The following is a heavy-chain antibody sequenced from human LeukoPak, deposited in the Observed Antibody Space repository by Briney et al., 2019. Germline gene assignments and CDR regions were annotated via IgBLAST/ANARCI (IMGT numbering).Heavy chain of an antibody. V-gene: IGHV4-61*08. CDR1: GGSISSGGYY. Sequence: PSQTLSLTCTVSGGSISSGGYYWRWIRQPPGKGLEWIGYIYYSGSTNYNPSLKSRVTISVDTSKNQFSLKLSSVTAADTAVYYCARSEWELLVGFDYWGQGTLVTVSS. CDR3: ARSEWELLVGFDY. J-gene: IGHJ4*02. CDR2: IYYSGST. D-gene: IGHD1-26*01.